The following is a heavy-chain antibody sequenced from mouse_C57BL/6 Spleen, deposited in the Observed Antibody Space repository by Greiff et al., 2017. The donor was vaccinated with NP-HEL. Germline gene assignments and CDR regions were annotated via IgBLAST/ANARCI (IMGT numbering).Heavy chain of an antibody. CDR2: IDPSDSYA. V-gene: IGHV1-69*01. Sequence: QVQLQQPGAELVMPGASVKLSCKASGYTFTSYWMHWVKQRPGQGLEWIGEIDPSDSYANYNQKFKGKSTLTVDKSSSTAYMQLSSLTSEDSAVYYCARSTMITNGDYWGQGTTLTVSS. CDR1: GYTFTSYW. D-gene: IGHD2-4*01. J-gene: IGHJ2*01. CDR3: ARSTMITNGDY.